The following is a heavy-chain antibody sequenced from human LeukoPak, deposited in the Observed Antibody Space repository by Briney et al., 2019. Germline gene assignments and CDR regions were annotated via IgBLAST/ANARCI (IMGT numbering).Heavy chain of an antibody. J-gene: IGHJ4*02. D-gene: IGHD3-22*01. CDR1: GFTFSSYA. CDR2: ISGSGGTT. Sequence: GGSLRLSCAASGFTFSSYAMSWVRQAPGKGLEWVSGISGSGGTTYYADSVKGWFTISRDNSKNTLNLQMNGLRADDTAVYYCAKVKREDSSGPPRFFDYWGQGTLVTVSS. CDR3: AKVKREDSSGPPRFFDY. V-gene: IGHV3-23*01.